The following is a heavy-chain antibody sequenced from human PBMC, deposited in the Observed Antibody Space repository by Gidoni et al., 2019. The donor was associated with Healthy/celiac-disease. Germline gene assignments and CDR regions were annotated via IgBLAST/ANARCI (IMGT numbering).Heavy chain of an antibody. CDR3: ARDRRYNWNYVDY. D-gene: IGHD1-20*01. J-gene: IGHJ4*02. V-gene: IGHV4-61*02. Sequence: QVQLQESGPGLVKPSQTLSLTCTVTGGSISRGSYYWSWIRQPAGKGLEWIGRIYTSGSNNYNPSLKSRVTISVDTSKNQFSLKLSSVTAADTAVYYCARDRRYNWNYVDYWGQGTLVTVSS. CDR2: IYTSGSN. CDR1: GGSISRGSYY.